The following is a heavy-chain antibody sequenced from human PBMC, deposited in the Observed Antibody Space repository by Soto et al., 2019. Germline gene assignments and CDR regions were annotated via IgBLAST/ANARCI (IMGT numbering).Heavy chain of an antibody. CDR1: GFTVSSNY. CDR3: AREIAEVVPPPNYYYYYYMDV. D-gene: IGHD2-2*01. CDR2: IYSGGST. V-gene: IGHV3-66*01. J-gene: IGHJ6*03. Sequence: EVQLVESGGGLVQPGGSLRLSCAASGFTVSSNYMSWVRQAPGKGLEWVSVIYSGGSTYYADSVKGRFTISRDNSKNTLYLQMNSLRAEDTAVYYCAREIAEVVPPPNYYYYYYMDVWGKGTTVTVSS.